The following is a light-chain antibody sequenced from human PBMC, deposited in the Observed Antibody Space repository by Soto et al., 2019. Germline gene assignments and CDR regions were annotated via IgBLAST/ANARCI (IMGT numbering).Light chain of an antibody. CDR3: QQYGTSPLT. V-gene: IGKV3-20*01. CDR1: QSVSSN. J-gene: IGKJ4*01. CDR2: GAS. Sequence: EVVVTQSPATLSVSPGERATLSCMASQSVSSNVSWYQQKPGQAPRLLIYGASSRATGIPDRFSGSGSGTDFTLTISRLEPEDFAVYYCQQYGTSPLTFGGGTKVDIK.